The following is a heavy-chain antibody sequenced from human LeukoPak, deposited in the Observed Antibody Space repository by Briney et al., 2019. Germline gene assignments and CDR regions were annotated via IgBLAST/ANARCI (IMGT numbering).Heavy chain of an antibody. CDR3: ARGESHRRGVYYYYYGMDV. CDR1: GYTFTSYD. J-gene: IGHJ6*02. Sequence: ASVTVSCKASGYTFTSYDINWVRQATGQGLEWMGWMNPNSGNTGYAQKLQGRVTMTRNTSISTAYMELSSLRSGDTAVYYCARGESHRRGVYYYYYGMDVWGQGTTVTVSS. V-gene: IGHV1-8*01. CDR2: MNPNSGNT.